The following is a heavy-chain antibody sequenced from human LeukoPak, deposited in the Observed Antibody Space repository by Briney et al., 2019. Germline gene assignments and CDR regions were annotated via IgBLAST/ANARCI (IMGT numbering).Heavy chain of an antibody. J-gene: IGHJ4*02. CDR1: GFTFSSYA. D-gene: IGHD2-2*01. CDR3: ARWVVGVPAALLDY. Sequence: GGSLRLSCAASGFTFSSYAMSWVRQAPGKGLEWLSAISGSGGSTYHADSVKGRFTISRDNSKNTLYLQMNSLRAEDTAVYYCARWVVGVPAALLDYWGQGTLVTVSS. CDR2: ISGSGGST. V-gene: IGHV3-23*01.